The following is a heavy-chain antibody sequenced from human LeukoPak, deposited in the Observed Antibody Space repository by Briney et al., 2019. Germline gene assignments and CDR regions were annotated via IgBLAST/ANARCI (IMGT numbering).Heavy chain of an antibody. Sequence: SETLSLICTVSGGSISSSSYYWGWLRPPPGKGLEWIGSIYYSGSTYYNPSLKSRVTISVDTSKNQFSRKLSSVTAADTAVYYCARQSPYCSSTSCYTGCFDPWGQGTLVTVSS. CDR3: ARQSPYCSSTSCYTGCFDP. V-gene: IGHV4-39*01. J-gene: IGHJ5*02. CDR2: IYYSGST. D-gene: IGHD2-2*02. CDR1: GGSISSSSYY.